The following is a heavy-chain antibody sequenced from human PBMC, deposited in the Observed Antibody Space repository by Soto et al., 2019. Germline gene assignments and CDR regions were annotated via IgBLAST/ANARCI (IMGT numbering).Heavy chain of an antibody. CDR1: GYTFTSYG. D-gene: IGHD3-10*01. V-gene: IGHV1-46*03. Sequence: ASVKVSCKASGYTFTSYGISWVRQAPGQGLEWMGIINPSGGSTSYAQKFQGRVTMTRDTSTSTVYMALSSLRSEDTAMYYCAREEDGSGSYWFDPWGQGTLVTVSS. J-gene: IGHJ5*02. CDR2: INPSGGST. CDR3: AREEDGSGSYWFDP.